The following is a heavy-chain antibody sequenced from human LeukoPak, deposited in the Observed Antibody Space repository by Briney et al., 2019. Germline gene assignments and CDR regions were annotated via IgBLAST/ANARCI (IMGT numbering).Heavy chain of an antibody. Sequence: SETLSLTCTVSGGSISSYYWSWIRQPPGKGLEWIGYIYYSGSTNYNPSLKSRVTISVDTSKNQFSLKLSSVTAADTAVYYCARILGYCSSTSCYAPYFDYWGQGTLVTVSS. J-gene: IGHJ4*02. CDR3: ARILGYCSSTSCYAPYFDY. D-gene: IGHD2-2*01. V-gene: IGHV4-59*08. CDR2: IYYSGST. CDR1: GGSISSYY.